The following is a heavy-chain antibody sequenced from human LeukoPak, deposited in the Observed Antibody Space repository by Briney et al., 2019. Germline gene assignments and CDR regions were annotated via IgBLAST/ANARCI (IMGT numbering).Heavy chain of an antibody. V-gene: IGHV4-59*01. CDR1: GGSISGYY. CDR3: ARGVVGAMFFDY. Sequence: SETLSLTCTVSGGSISGYYWNWIRQPPGKGLEWMGYLYYSGSTNYNPSLKSRVTISVGTSKNQFSLKLTSVTAADTAVYYCARGVVGAMFFDYWGQGTLVTVSS. D-gene: IGHD1-26*01. J-gene: IGHJ4*02. CDR2: LYYSGST.